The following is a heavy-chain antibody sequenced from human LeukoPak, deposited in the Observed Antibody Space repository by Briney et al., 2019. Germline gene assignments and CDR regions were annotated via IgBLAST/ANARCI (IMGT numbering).Heavy chain of an antibody. D-gene: IGHD5-12*01. CDR2: LNGDVSGP. V-gene: IGHV3-74*01. J-gene: IGHJ4*02. CDR3: AKDKGDAWLYSAGFDY. Sequence: GGSLRLSCAASGFTLSSYWMHWVRQVPGKGLVWVARLNGDVSGPTYADSVKGRFTISGDNAKNTLYLQMNSLRAEDTAIYYCAKDKGDAWLYSAGFDYWGQGILVTVSS. CDR1: GFTLSSYW.